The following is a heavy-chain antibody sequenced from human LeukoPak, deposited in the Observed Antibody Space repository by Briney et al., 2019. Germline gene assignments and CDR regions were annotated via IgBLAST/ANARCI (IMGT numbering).Heavy chain of an antibody. CDR1: GFTFSSYG. D-gene: IGHD3-10*01. CDR2: IRYDGSNK. V-gene: IGHV3-30*02. Sequence: GGSLRLSRAASGFTFSSYGMHWVRQAPGKGLEWVAFIRYDGSNKYYADSVKGRFTISRDNSKNTLYLQMNSLRAEDTAVYYCAREGGGYYYYYMDVWGKGTTVTVSS. J-gene: IGHJ6*03. CDR3: AREGGGYYYYYMDV.